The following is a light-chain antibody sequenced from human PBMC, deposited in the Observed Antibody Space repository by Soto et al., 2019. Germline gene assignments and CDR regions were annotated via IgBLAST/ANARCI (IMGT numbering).Light chain of an antibody. V-gene: IGKV3-20*01. CDR3: QQYGSSPYT. CDR1: QSVSSTY. CDR2: GAS. Sequence: EIVLTQSPGTLSLSPGERATLSCRASQSVSSTYLAWYQQKPGQAPRLLIYGASIRATGVPDRFSGSGSGTDVTLIISRLEPEDFAVYYCQQYGSSPYTFGQGTKREI. J-gene: IGKJ2*01.